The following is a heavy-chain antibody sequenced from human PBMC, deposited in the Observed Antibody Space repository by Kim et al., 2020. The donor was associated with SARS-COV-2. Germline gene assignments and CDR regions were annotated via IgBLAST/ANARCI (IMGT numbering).Heavy chain of an antibody. J-gene: IGHJ6*02. CDR1: GYTFTSYG. V-gene: IGHV1-18*01. D-gene: IGHD4-4*01. CDR3: ARPYGNPRGYYYYGMDV. Sequence: ASVKVSCKASGYTFTSYGISWVRQAPGQGLEWMGWISAYNGNTNYAQKLQGRVTMTTDTSTSTAYMELRSLRSDDTAVYYCARPYGNPRGYYYYGMDVWGQGTTVTVSS. CDR2: ISAYNGNT.